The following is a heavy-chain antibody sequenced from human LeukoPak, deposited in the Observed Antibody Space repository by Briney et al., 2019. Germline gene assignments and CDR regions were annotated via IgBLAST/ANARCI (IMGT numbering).Heavy chain of an antibody. V-gene: IGHV4-34*01. D-gene: IGHD6-6*01. J-gene: IGHJ4*02. CDR1: GGSFSGYY. CDR3: ARGQDVEYSSSRADY. Sequence: SETLSLTCAVYGGSFSGYYWSWIRQPPGKGLEWIGEINHSGSTNYNPSLKSRVTISVDTSKNQFSLKLSSVTAADTAVYYCARGQDVEYSSSRADYWGQGTLVTVPS. CDR2: INHSGST.